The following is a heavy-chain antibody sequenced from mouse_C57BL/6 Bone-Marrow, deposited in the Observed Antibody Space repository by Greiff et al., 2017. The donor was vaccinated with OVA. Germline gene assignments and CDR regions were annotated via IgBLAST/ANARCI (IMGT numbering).Heavy chain of an antibody. CDR2: IDPSDSYT. CDR3: ARIITTSAW. Sequence: QVQLQQPGAELVRPGTSVKLSCKASGYTFTSYWMHWVKQRPGQGLEWIGVIDPSDSYTNYNQKFKGKATLTVDTSSSTAYMQLSSLTSEDSAVYYCARIITTSAWRGQGTLVTVSA. V-gene: IGHV1-59*01. J-gene: IGHJ3*01. D-gene: IGHD1-1*01. CDR1: GYTFTSYW.